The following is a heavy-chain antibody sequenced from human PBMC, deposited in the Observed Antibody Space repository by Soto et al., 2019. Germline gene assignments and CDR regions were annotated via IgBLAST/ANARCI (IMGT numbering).Heavy chain of an antibody. D-gene: IGHD3-10*01. CDR1: GGSISTSGNY. CDR2: IYYGGTT. J-gene: IGHJ5*02. Sequence: QLHLQESGPGRVKPSETLSLMCSVSGGSISTSGNYWGWVRQAPEKGLEWIGSIYYGGTTNYNPSLKRQVTISVDTSKNQFSLKLTSVTAADTAVYYCARLPLVRGLPAWGQGTLVTVSS. CDR3: ARLPLVRGLPA. V-gene: IGHV4-39*01.